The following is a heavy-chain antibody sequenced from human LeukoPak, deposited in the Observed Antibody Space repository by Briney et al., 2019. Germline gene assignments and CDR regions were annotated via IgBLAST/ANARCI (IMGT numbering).Heavy chain of an antibody. CDR1: GFTFSSYG. CDR2: ISSSSYI. V-gene: IGHV3-21*01. Sequence: GGSLRLSCAASGFTFSSYGMSWVRQAPGKGLEWVSSISSSSYIYYADSVKGRFTISRDNAKNSLYLQMNSLRAEDTAVYYCAELGITMIGGVWGKGTTVTISS. CDR3: AELGITMIGGV. D-gene: IGHD3-10*02. J-gene: IGHJ6*04.